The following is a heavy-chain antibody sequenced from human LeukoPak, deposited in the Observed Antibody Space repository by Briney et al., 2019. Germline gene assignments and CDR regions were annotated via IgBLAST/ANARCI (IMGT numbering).Heavy chain of an antibody. V-gene: IGHV4-4*02. CDR3: ARAASGDAVDYYGSGRRYYSYYMDV. CDR2: IYHSGST. J-gene: IGHJ6*03. Sequence: PSGTLSLTCAVSGGSISSSNWWSWVRQPPGKGLEWIGEIYHSGSTNYNPSLKSRVTISVDKSKNQFSLKLSSVTAADTAVYYCARAASGDAVDYYGSGRRYYSYYMDVWGKGTTVTISS. CDR1: GGSISSSNW. D-gene: IGHD3-10*01.